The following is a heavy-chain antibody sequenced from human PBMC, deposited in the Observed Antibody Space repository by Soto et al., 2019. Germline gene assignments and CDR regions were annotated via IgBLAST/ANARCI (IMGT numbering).Heavy chain of an antibody. Sequence: QVQLQESGPGLVSPSGTLSLTCAVSGGPITYWLSWVRQSPGKGLEWIGEVSQRGGTNYIPSLKSRVPISIDNSRNQIFLHLTPVTAADTAVYFCAKHVTDSGTRGYDSWGQGILVTVSS. CDR3: AKHVTDSGTRGYDS. D-gene: IGHD1-1*01. CDR1: GGPITYW. J-gene: IGHJ5*02. CDR2: VSQRGGT. V-gene: IGHV4-4*02.